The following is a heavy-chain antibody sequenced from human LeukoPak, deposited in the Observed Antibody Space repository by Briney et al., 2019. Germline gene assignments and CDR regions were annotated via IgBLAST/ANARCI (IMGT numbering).Heavy chain of an antibody. J-gene: IGHJ6*03. D-gene: IGHD3-10*01. CDR1: GFTFSSYA. V-gene: IGHV3-23*01. CDR2: ISGSGGST. Sequence: GGSLRLSCAASGFTFSSYAMSWVRQAPGKGLEWVSAISGSGGSTYYADSVKGRFTISRDNSKNTLYLQMNSLRAEDTAVYYCAKVNDLPETSTYYYGSGSFHRARYYYMDVWGKGTTVTVSS. CDR3: AKVNDLPETSTYYYGSGSFHRARYYYMDV.